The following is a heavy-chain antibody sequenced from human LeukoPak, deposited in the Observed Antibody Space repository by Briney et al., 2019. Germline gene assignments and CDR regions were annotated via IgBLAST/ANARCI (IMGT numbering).Heavy chain of an antibody. J-gene: IGHJ4*02. CDR1: GFTFSSYG. D-gene: IGHD6-13*01. CDR3: ARDSIAAAGTGIADY. V-gene: IGHV3-30*03. CDR2: ISYDGSNK. Sequence: GGSLRLSCAASGFTFSSYGMHWVRQAPGKGLEWVAVISYDGSNKYYADSVKGRFTISRGNSKNTLYLQMNSLRAEDTAVYYCARDSIAAAGTGIADYWGQGTLVTVSS.